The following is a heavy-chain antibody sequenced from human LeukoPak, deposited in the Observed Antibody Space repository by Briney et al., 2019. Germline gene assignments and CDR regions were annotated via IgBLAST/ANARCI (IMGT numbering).Heavy chain of an antibody. Sequence: GGSLRLSCAASGFTFSSYWMSWVRQAPGKGLEWVANIKQDGSEKYYVDSVKGRFTISRDNAKNSLYLQMNSLRAEDTAVYYCARDRARKELVGLNWFDPWGQGTLVTVSS. J-gene: IGHJ5*02. V-gene: IGHV3-7*01. D-gene: IGHD2-8*02. CDR1: GFTFSSYW. CDR3: ARDRARKELVGLNWFDP. CDR2: IKQDGSEK.